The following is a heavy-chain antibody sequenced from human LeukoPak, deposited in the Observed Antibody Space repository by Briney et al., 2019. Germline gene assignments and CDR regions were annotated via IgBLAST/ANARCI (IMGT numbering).Heavy chain of an antibody. CDR2: ISSSSSYI. CDR1: GFTFGDYA. V-gene: IGHV3-21*01. D-gene: IGHD3-10*01. Sequence: GGSLRLSCTASGFTFGDYAMSWFRQAPGKGLEWVSSISSSSSYIYYADSVKGRFTISRDNAKNSLYLQMNSLRAEDTAVYYCARDRSADYWGQGTLVTVSS. J-gene: IGHJ4*02. CDR3: ARDRSADY.